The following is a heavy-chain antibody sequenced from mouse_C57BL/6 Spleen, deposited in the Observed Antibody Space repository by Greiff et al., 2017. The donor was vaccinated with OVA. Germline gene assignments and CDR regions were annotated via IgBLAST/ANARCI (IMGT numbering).Heavy chain of an antibody. Sequence: VKLQQSGPELVKPGASVKISCKASGYAFSSSWMNWVKQRPGKGLEWIGRIYPGDGDTNYNGKFKGKATLTADKSSSTAYMQLSSLTSEDSAVYFCAREAYYYGSSLDFDYWGQGTTLTVSS. CDR3: AREAYYYGSSLDFDY. V-gene: IGHV1-82*01. CDR2: IYPGDGDT. CDR1: GYAFSSSW. D-gene: IGHD1-1*01. J-gene: IGHJ2*01.